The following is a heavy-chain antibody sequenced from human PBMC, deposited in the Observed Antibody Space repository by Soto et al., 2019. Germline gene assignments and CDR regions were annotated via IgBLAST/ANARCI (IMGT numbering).Heavy chain of an antibody. Sequence: QVQLVQSGAEVKKPGSSVNVYCNASGGPFSSYAISWVRQAPGQGLEWMGGIIPIFGTSNYAQKFQGSVTITAYETKSTAYMELSSLRSEDTAVYYCASRGPDGDDALYYYYGMDVWGQGTTVTVAS. CDR3: ASRGPDGDDALYYYYGMDV. J-gene: IGHJ6*02. CDR1: GGPFSSYA. D-gene: IGHD4-17*01. CDR2: IIPIFGTS. V-gene: IGHV1-69*01.